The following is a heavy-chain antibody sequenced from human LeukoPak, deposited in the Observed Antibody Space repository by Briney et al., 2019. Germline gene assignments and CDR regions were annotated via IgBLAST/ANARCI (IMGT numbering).Heavy chain of an antibody. D-gene: IGHD3-10*01. CDR1: GGSISSYY. CDR2: IYYSGST. V-gene: IGHV4-59*08. Sequence: SETLSLTCTVSGGSISSYYWSWIRQPPGKGLEWIGYIYYSGSTNYNPSLKSRVTISVDTSKNQFSLKLSSVTAADTAVYYCARHSGRDDYDDYWGQGTLVTVSS. CDR3: ARHSGRDDYDDY. J-gene: IGHJ4*02.